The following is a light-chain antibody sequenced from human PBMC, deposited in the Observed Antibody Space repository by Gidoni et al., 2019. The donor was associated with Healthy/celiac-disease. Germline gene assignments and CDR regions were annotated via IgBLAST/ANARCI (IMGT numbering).Light chain of an antibody. CDR1: KLGDKY. CDR3: QAWDSSTRV. Sequence: SYELTQPPSVSVSPGQTASITCSGAKLGDKYACWYQQKPGQSPVLGIYQDSKRPSGIPERFSGSNSGNTATLTISGTQAMDEADYYCQAWDSSTRVFGTGTKVTVL. CDR2: QDS. J-gene: IGLJ1*01. V-gene: IGLV3-1*01.